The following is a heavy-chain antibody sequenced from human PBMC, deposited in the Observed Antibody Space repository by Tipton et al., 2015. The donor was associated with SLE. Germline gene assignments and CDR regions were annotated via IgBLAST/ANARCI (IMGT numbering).Heavy chain of an antibody. J-gene: IGHJ4*02. CDR3: ARGDSGSWFFDY. D-gene: IGHD1-26*01. Sequence: TLSLTCTVSGDSISGGGYFWTWIRQHPGKGLEWIGYIYNSRNTSYNPSLNSRVSISVDRSNNQFSLILSSVTAADTAVYYCARGDSGSWFFDYWSQGTLVTVSS. CDR2: IYNSRNT. V-gene: IGHV4-31*03. CDR1: GDSISGGGYF.